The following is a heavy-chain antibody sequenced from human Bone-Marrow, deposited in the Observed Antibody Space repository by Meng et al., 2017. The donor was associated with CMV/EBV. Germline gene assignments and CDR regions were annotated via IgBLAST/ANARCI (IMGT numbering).Heavy chain of an antibody. V-gene: IGHV1-8*02. CDR3: ARRGLRFLEWSFDY. CDR1: GYSFTVYY. J-gene: IGHJ4*02. CDR2: MNSNSGNT. Sequence: ASVKVSCKASGYSFTVYYMHWVRQATGQGLEWMGWMNSNSGNTGYAQKFQGRVTMTSNTSISTAYMGLSSLRSEDTAVYYCARRGLRFLEWSFDYWGQGTLVTVSS. D-gene: IGHD3-3*01.